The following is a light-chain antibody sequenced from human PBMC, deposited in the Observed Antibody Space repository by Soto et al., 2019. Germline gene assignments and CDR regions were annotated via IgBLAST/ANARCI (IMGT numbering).Light chain of an antibody. CDR1: SSDVGGYYY. J-gene: IGLJ1*01. Sequence: QSALAQPPSASGSPGQSVTISCTGTSSDVGGYYYVSWYQQHPGKAPKLMIYEVSKRPSGVPDRFSGSKSGNTASLTVSGLQAEDEADYYCSSYAGTNTPYVFGTGNKVTVL. CDR3: SSYAGTNTPYV. CDR2: EVS. V-gene: IGLV2-8*01.